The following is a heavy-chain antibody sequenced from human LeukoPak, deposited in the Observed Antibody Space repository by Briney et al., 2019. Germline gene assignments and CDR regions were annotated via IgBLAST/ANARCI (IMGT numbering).Heavy chain of an antibody. Sequence: SQTLSLTCTVSGGSISSGDYYWSWIRQPPGKGLEWIGYIYYNGSTYYNPSLKSRVTISVDTSKNQFSLKLSSVTAADTAVYYCAGGRRFGELLPQVPYYFDYWGQGTLVTVSS. D-gene: IGHD3-10*01. CDR1: GGSISSGDYY. J-gene: IGHJ4*02. CDR3: AGGRRFGELLPQVPYYFDY. CDR2: IYYNGST. V-gene: IGHV4-30-4*01.